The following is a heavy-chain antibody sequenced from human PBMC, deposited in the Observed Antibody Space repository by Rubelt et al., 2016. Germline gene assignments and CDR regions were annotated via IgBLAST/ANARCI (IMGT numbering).Heavy chain of an antibody. V-gene: IGHV4-34*01. CDR2: VNHSGST. D-gene: IGHD6-25*01. CDR1: GGSFSGYY. CDR3: ARGSASAPTLFPLVSCENSPSDTSSVAVGCLAQDF. Sequence: QVQLQQWGAGLLKPSETLSLTCAVYGGSFSGYYWSWFRKPPGKGLEWIGEVNHSGSTNYNPSLKSRVTISVDTSKNQFSLKLSSVTAADTAVYYCARGSASAPTLFPLVSCENSPSDTSSVAVGCLAQDF. J-gene: IGHJ1*01.